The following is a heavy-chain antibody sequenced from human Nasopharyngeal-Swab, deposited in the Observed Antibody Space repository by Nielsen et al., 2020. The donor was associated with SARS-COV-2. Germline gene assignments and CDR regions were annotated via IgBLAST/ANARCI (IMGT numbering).Heavy chain of an antibody. J-gene: IGHJ6*02. D-gene: IGHD1-20*01. CDR1: GGTFSSYA. CDR3: ERIPDTLSYYYYGMDV. Sequence: SVKVSCKASGGTFSSYAISWVRQAPGQGLEWMGRIIPILGIANYAQKFQGRVTITADKSTSTAYMELSSLRSEDTAVYYCERIPDTLSYYYYGMDVWGQGTTVTVSS. CDR2: IIPILGIA. V-gene: IGHV1-69*04.